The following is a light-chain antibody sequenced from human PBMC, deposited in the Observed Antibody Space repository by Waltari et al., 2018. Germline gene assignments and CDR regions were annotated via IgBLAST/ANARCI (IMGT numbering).Light chain of an antibody. CDR2: YDS. J-gene: IGLJ1*01. V-gene: IGLV3-21*04. Sequence: SYVLTQPPSVSVAPGKTASITCGGNNIESKSVHWYQQQPGQAPILVISYDSDRPSGIPERFSGSNSGNTATLIISRVEAGDEADYYCQVWDANTDPGVFGTGTEVTVL. CDR1: NIESKS. CDR3: QVWDANTDPGV.